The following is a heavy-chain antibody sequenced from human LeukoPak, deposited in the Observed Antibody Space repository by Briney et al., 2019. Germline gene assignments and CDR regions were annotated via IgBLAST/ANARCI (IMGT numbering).Heavy chain of an antibody. D-gene: IGHD4-17*01. CDR3: ARVHDYGDPRCFDY. J-gene: IGHJ4*02. CDR1: GFTFSSYS. Sequence: GGCLRLSCATSGFTFSSYSMNWVRQAPGKGLEWVSSISSSSSYIYYADSVKGRFTISRDNAKNSLYLQMNSLRAEDTAVYYCARVHDYGDPRCFDYWGQGTLVTVSS. CDR2: ISSSSSYI. V-gene: IGHV3-21*01.